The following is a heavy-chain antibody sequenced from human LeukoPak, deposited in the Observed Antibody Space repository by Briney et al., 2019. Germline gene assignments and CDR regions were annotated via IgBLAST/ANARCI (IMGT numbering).Heavy chain of an antibody. Sequence: GGSLRLSCAASGFIFSDYPMSWIRQAPGRGLEWLSYTRVSDNNLYYADSVKGRFTISRDNAQTSLYLQMNSLRAEDTAVYYCARRIMGTTGHAFDFWGQGTMVTVSS. CDR3: ARRIMGTTGHAFDF. J-gene: IGHJ3*01. CDR2: TRVSDNNL. CDR1: GFIFSDYP. V-gene: IGHV3-11*01. D-gene: IGHD2-8*01.